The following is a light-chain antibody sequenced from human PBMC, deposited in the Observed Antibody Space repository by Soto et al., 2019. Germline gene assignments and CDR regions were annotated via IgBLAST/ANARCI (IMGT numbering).Light chain of an antibody. J-gene: IGLJ1*01. CDR3: AAWDDSLNVL. CDR1: FSNIGDNA. V-gene: IGLV1-44*01. Sequence: QSVLTQPPSLSATPGQRVNISCSGSFSNIGDNAVNWCQQLPGAAPKLLIYLNDQRPSGVPDRFSGSKSGTSAFLAISGLQSEDEADYYCAAWDDSLNVLFGTGTKLTVL. CDR2: LND.